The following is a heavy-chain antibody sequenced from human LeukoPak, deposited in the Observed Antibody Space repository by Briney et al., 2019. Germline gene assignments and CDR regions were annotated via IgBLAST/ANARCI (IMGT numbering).Heavy chain of an antibody. CDR3: ARDHPSGTYAGDF. J-gene: IGHJ4*02. V-gene: IGHV1-46*01. Sequence: ASVKVSCKASGYTFTSYFIHWVRQAPGEGVERRGIINPSDGTTSYAQKFQGRVTVTRDTSTSTVYMDLSSLRSEDTAVYYCARDHPSGTYAGDFWGQGTRVTVSS. D-gene: IGHD1-26*01. CDR1: GYTFTSYF. CDR2: INPSDGTT.